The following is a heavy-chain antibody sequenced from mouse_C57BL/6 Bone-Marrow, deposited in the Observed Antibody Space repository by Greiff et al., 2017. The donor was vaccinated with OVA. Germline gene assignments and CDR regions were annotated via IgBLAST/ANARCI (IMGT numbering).Heavy chain of an antibody. V-gene: IGHV5-17*01. CDR2: ISSGSSTI. CDR3: ARPATDYAMDY. Sequence: EVQRVESGGGLVKPGGSLKLSCAASGFTFSDYGMHWVRQAPEKGLEWVAYISSGSSTIYYADTVKGRFTISRDNAKNTLFLQMTSLRSEDTAMYYCARPATDYAMDYWGQGTSVTVSS. D-gene: IGHD1-2*01. J-gene: IGHJ4*01. CDR1: GFTFSDYG.